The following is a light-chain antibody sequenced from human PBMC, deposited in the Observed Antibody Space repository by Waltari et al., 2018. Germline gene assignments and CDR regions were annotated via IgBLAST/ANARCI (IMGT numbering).Light chain of an antibody. Sequence: DIQMTSSPSTPSASVGEKVTITCRAKESISIWLAWYQHKPGTAPKLLIYRTSTLERGVPARFSGAGSGTEFTLTISSLQPDDFATYYCQQYDSESYTFGQGTKVEIK. V-gene: IGKV1-5*03. J-gene: IGKJ2*01. CDR3: QQYDSESYT. CDR2: RTS. CDR1: ESISIW.